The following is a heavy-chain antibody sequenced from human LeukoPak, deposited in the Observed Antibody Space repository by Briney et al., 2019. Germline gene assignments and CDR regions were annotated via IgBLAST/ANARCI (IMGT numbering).Heavy chain of an antibody. CDR1: GFTVSSNY. J-gene: IGHJ4*02. CDR3: ARHYYDSSGYYEFDY. Sequence: GGSLRLSCAASGFTVSSNYMSWVRQAPGKGLEWVSVIYSGGSTYYADSVKGRFTISRDNSKNTLYLQMNSLRAEDTAVYYCARHYYDSSGYYEFDYWGQRTLVTVSS. CDR2: IYSGGST. V-gene: IGHV3-53*01. D-gene: IGHD3-22*01.